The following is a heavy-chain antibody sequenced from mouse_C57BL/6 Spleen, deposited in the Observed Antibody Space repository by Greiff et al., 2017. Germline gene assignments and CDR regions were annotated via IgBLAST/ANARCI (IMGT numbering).Heavy chain of an antibody. V-gene: IGHV6-6*01. Sequence: EVQLVESGGGLVQPGGSMKLSCAASGFTFSDAWMDWVRQSPEKGLEWVAEIRNKANNHATYYAESVKGWFTISRDDSKSSVYLQMNSVRAEDTGIYYCTRRIRRREYAMDYWGQGTSGTVSS. CDR3: TRRIRRREYAMDY. J-gene: IGHJ4*01. D-gene: IGHD1-2*01. CDR2: IRNKANNHAT. CDR1: GFTFSDAW.